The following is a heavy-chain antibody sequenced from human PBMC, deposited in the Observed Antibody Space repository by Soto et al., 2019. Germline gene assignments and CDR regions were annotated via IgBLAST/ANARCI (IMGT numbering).Heavy chain of an antibody. J-gene: IGHJ4*02. D-gene: IGHD6-13*01. Sequence: PGGSLRLSCAASRFTFSLYHMHWVRQAPGKGLLWLSRINTDGSSIDYADSVKGRFTISRDNAKNTLYLEMNSLRVEDTAVYYCARAKSGSVFTSFDYCGQGTLVTVSS. CDR1: RFTFSLYH. CDR3: ARAKSGSVFTSFDY. V-gene: IGHV3-74*01. CDR2: INTDGSSI.